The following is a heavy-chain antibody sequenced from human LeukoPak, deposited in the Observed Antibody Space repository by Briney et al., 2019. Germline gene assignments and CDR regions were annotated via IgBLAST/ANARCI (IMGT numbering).Heavy chain of an antibody. D-gene: IGHD1-26*01. J-gene: IGHJ4*02. V-gene: IGHV3-20*04. CDR3: ARTNGDSGSYYWGLDY. CDR1: GFTFDDYG. CDR2: INWNGGST. Sequence: GGSLRLSCAASGFTFDDYGMSWVRQAPGKGLEWVSGINWNGGSTGYADSVKGRFTISRDNAKNSLYLQMNSLRAEDTALYYCARTNGDSGSYYWGLDYWGQGTLVTVSS.